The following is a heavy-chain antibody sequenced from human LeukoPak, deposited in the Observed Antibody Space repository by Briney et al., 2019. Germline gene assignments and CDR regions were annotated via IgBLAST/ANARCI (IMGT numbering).Heavy chain of an antibody. J-gene: IGHJ4*02. V-gene: IGHV3-74*01. D-gene: IGHD2-8*02. CDR2: INTDGSST. CDR3: ARDNGGVDY. CDR1: GFTFRNYW. Sequence: PGGSLRLSCAASGFTFRNYWMGWVRQAPGKGLVWVSHINTDGSSTNYADSVKGRFTVSRDNAKNTVTLQMKSLRAEDTAVYYCARDNGGVDYWGQGPLVTVSS.